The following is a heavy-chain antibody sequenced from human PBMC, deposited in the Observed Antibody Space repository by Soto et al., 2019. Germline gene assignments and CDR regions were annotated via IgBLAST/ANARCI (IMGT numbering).Heavy chain of an antibody. CDR2: IYYDGKT. CDR3: SRVNKDFYASGLDP. V-gene: IGHV4-59*12. D-gene: IGHD3-10*01. CDR1: GGSISPYF. J-gene: IGHJ5*02. Sequence: QVQLRESGPGLVKPSETLSLTCTISGGSISPYFWSWVRQPPGKGLEWISYIYYDGKTAYSPSLKSRVAISLDTSKNQFSLNMTSVTAADTAIYYCSRVNKDFYASGLDPWGQGTLVTVSS.